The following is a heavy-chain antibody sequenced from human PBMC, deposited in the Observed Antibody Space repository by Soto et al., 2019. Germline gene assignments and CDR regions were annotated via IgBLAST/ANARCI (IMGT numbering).Heavy chain of an antibody. D-gene: IGHD3-22*01. Sequence: SVKVSCKASGGTFSSYAISWVRQAPGQGLEWMGGIIPIFGTANYAQKFQGRVTITADKSTSTAYMELSSLRSEDTAVYYCARDRHYYDSNGYYYNDALDIWGQGTMGTVSS. V-gene: IGHV1-69*06. CDR3: ARDRHYYDSNGYYYNDALDI. CDR2: IIPIFGTA. J-gene: IGHJ3*02. CDR1: GGTFSSYA.